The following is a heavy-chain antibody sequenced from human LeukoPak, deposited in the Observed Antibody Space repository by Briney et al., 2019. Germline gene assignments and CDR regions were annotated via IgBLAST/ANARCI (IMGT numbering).Heavy chain of an antibody. CDR1: GFTFSSYN. CDR2: ISSGSTTI. Sequence: GGSLRLSCAASGFTFSSYNMNWVRQAPGKGLEWVSYISSGSTTIYYADSVQGRFTISRDNAKNSLYLQMNSLTDEDTAVYYCARVSYGSSWSDYWGQGTLVTVPS. V-gene: IGHV3-48*02. J-gene: IGHJ4*02. CDR3: ARVSYGSSWSDY. D-gene: IGHD6-13*01.